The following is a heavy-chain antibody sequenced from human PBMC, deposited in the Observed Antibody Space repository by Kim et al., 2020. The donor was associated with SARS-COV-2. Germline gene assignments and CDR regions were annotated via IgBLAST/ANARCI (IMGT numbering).Heavy chain of an antibody. CDR3: ACLGIFYDILATYY. CDR2: VSFDGTNK. V-gene: IGHV3-30*03. J-gene: IGHJ4*02. Sequence: GGSLRLSCAASGFTFTNCGMHWVRQAPGKGLEWVAVVSFDGTNKYYADSVKGRFTISRDNSRSTVFLQMSSLRHEDTAVYYCACLGIFYDILATYYWGQGTLVTVSS. D-gene: IGHD3-9*01. CDR1: GFTFTNCG.